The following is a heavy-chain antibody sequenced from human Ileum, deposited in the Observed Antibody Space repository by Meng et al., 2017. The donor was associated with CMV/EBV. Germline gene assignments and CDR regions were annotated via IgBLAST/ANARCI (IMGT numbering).Heavy chain of an antibody. CDR2: LSSDGSYI. D-gene: IGHD2-21*02. J-gene: IGHJ4*02. Sequence: CAASGFTFGSFGMHWVRQAPGKGLEWVAGLSSDGSYIRYADSVRGRFTISRDNSKSTLYLQMNSLRTEDTAVYYSTKYCGGDCYRGNDWGQGTLVTVSS. V-gene: IGHV3-30*18. CDR3: TKYCGGDCYRGND. CDR1: GFTFGSFG.